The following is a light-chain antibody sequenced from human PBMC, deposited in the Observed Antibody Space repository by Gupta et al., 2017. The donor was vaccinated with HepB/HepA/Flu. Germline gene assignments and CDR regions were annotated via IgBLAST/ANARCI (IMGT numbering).Light chain of an antibody. CDR3: QQRSNWLYT. V-gene: IGKV3-11*01. Sequence: EIVLTQSPATLSLSPGERATLSCRASQSVSSYLAAYQQKPGQAPRLLIYDASNRATGIPTRFSGSGSGTYFTLTISSLGPEDFSVYYCQQRSNWLYTFGQGTKLEIK. CDR1: QSVSSY. J-gene: IGKJ2*01. CDR2: DAS.